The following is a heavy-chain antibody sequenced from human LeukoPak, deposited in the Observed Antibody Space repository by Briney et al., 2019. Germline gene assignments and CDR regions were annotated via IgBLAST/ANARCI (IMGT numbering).Heavy chain of an antibody. CDR1: GGTFSSYA. J-gene: IGHJ4*02. D-gene: IGHD5-24*01. Sequence: ASVKVSCKASGGTFSSYAISWVRQAPGQGLEWMGRIIPILGIANYAQKLQGRVTMTTDTSTSTAYMELRSLRSDDTAVYYCARASEMATPADYWGQGTLVTVSS. V-gene: IGHV1-69*04. CDR2: IIPILGIA. CDR3: ARASEMATPADY.